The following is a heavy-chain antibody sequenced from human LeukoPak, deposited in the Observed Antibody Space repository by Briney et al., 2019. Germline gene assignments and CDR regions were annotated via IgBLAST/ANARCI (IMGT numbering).Heavy chain of an antibody. D-gene: IGHD5-12*01. J-gene: IGHJ4*02. Sequence: PGGSLRLSCAASGFTFSSYWMSWVRQAPGKGLEWVANIKQDGSEKCYVDSVKGRFTISRDNAKNSLYLQMNSLRAEDMAVYYCARGDWLPLPYAFDHWGQGTLVTVSS. CDR1: GFTFSSYW. V-gene: IGHV3-7*01. CDR2: IKQDGSEK. CDR3: ARGDWLPLPYAFDH.